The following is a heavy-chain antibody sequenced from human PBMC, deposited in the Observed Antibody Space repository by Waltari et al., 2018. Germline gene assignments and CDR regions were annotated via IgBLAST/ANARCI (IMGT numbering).Heavy chain of an antibody. D-gene: IGHD6-19*01. CDR3: AKAGYSSGWLDY. CDR2: ISYDGSNK. J-gene: IGHJ4*02. CDR1: GFTFSSYG. Sequence: QVQLVESGGGVVQPGRSLRLSCAASGFTFSSYGMHWVRQAPGKGLEWVAVISYDGSNKYYADSVKGRFTISRDNSKNTLYLQMNSLRAEDTAVYYWAKAGYSSGWLDYWGQGTLVTVSS. V-gene: IGHV3-30*18.